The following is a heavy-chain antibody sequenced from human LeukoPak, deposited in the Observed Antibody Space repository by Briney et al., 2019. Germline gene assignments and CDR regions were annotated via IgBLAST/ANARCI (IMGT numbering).Heavy chain of an antibody. D-gene: IGHD3-22*01. CDR3: ARGMGYYYDSSGPVDY. J-gene: IGHJ4*02. CDR2: IIPIFGTA. Sequence: ASVKVSCKASGGTFSSYAISWVRQAPGQGLEWMGGIIPIFGTANYAQKFQGRVTITADESTSTAYMELSSLRSEDTAVYYCARGMGYYYDSSGPVDYWGQGTLVTVSS. V-gene: IGHV1-69*13. CDR1: GGTFSSYA.